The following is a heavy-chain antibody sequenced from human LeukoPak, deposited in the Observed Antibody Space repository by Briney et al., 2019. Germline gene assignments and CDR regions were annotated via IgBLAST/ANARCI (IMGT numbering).Heavy chain of an antibody. CDR1: GFTFSSYE. J-gene: IGHJ4*02. CDR2: ISGSGSSI. D-gene: IGHD3-9*01. Sequence: GGSLRLSCAASGFTFSSYEMNWVRQAPGKGLEWVSYISGSGSSIYYADSVKGRFTISRDNAKNSLYLQMKSLRAEDTAVYYCATGALRYFDVYYFDYWGQGTLVTVSS. V-gene: IGHV3-48*03. CDR3: ATGALRYFDVYYFDY.